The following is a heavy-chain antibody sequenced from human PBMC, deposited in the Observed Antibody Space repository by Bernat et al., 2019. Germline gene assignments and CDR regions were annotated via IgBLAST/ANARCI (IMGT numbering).Heavy chain of an antibody. D-gene: IGHD5-18*01. CDR2: IRSKAYGGTT. CDR3: TTNTDMDHYYYYYMDV. V-gene: IGHV3-49*04. Sequence: EVQLVESGGGLVQPGRSLRLSCTASGFTFGDYAMSWVRQAPGKGLEWVGFIRSKAYGGTTEYAAYVKGRFTISRDDSKSIAYMQMNSLKTEDTAVYYCTTNTDMDHYYYYYMDVWGKGTTVTVS. J-gene: IGHJ6*03. CDR1: GFTFGDYA.